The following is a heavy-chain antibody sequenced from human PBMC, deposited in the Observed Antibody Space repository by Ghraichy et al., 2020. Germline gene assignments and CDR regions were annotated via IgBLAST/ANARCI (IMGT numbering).Heavy chain of an antibody. CDR1: GFTFSSYG. V-gene: IGHV3-30*18. D-gene: IGHD2-2*02. Sequence: GGSLRLSCAASGFTFSSYGMHWVRQAPGKGLEWVAVISYDGSNKYYADSVKGRFTISRDNSKNTLYLQMNSLRAEDTAVYYCAKDLRYCSSTSCYIPSYYYGMDVWGQGTTVTVSS. J-gene: IGHJ6*02. CDR2: ISYDGSNK. CDR3: AKDLRYCSSTSCYIPSYYYGMDV.